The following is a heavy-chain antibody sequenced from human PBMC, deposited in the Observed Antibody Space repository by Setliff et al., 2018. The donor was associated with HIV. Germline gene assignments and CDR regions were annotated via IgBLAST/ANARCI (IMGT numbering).Heavy chain of an antibody. CDR3: ARGQFRLRPDSLDL. J-gene: IGHJ3*01. Sequence: SLRLSCEASGFTFSVYGMHWVRQAPGKGLEWVAVLWYDGGKKYYADSVKGRFTISRDDSKNTLYLQMNSLRAEDTAVYYCARGQFRLRPDSLDLWGQGTLVTVSS. D-gene: IGHD2-21*01. CDR2: LWYDGGKK. V-gene: IGHV3-33*01. CDR1: GFTFSVYG.